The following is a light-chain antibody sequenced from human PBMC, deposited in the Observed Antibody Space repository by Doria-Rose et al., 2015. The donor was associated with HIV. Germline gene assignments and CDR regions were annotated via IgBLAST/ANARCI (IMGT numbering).Light chain of an antibody. J-gene: IGKJ4*01. CDR2: AAS. CDR3: QQIYSTPLT. CDR1: QSIAYY. V-gene: IGKV1-39*01. Sequence: GDRVTITCRASQSIAYYLNWYQHKPGKAPKLLIYAASGLQSGVPSRFSGSGSGTDFTLTISSLQPEDFASYYCQQIYSTPLTFGGGTKVESK.